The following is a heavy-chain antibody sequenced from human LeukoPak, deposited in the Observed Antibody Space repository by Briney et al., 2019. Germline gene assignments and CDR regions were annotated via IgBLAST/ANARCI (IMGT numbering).Heavy chain of an antibody. V-gene: IGHV4-59*01. Sequence: SETLSLTCTVSGGSISSYYWSWIRQPPGKGLEWIGYTYYSGSTNYNPSLKSRVTISVDTSKNQFSLKLSSVTAADTAVYYCAREQKHGAFDIWGQGTMVTVSS. CDR3: AREQKHGAFDI. J-gene: IGHJ3*02. CDR1: GGSISSYY. CDR2: TYYSGST.